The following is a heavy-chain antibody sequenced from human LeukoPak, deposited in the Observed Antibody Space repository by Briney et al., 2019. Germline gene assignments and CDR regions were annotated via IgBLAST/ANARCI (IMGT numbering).Heavy chain of an antibody. J-gene: IGHJ3*02. CDR1: GYTFTSYY. CDR3: ARVGENILTGYYGDAFDI. D-gene: IGHD3-9*01. Sequence: ASVKVSCKASGYTFTSYYIHWVRQAPGQGLEWMGIINPSGGSTSYAQKFQGRVTMTRDTSTSTVYMELSSLRSEDTAVYYCARVGENILTGYYGDAFDIWGQGTMVTVSS. CDR2: INPSGGST. V-gene: IGHV1-46*01.